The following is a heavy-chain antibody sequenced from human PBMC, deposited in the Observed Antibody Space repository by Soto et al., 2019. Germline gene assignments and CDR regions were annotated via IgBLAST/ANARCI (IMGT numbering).Heavy chain of an antibody. V-gene: IGHV1-69*13. Sequence: SVKVSCKASGGTFSSYAISWVRQAPGQGLEWMGGIIPIFGTANYAQKFQGRVTITADESTSTAYMELSSLRSEDTAVYYCVRGGRDGYIRSAFDIWGQGTMVTVSS. CDR1: GGTFSSYA. CDR2: IIPIFGTA. J-gene: IGHJ3*02. CDR3: VRGGRDGYIRSAFDI. D-gene: IGHD5-12*01.